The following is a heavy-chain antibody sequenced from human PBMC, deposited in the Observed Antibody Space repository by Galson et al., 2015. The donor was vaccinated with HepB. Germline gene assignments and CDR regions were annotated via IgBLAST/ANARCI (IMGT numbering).Heavy chain of an antibody. CDR3: AHSSWLAAAYLLDP. CDR1: GFSLSTSGVG. Sequence: PALVKPTQTLTLTCTFSGFSLSTSGVGVGWIRQPPGKALEWLALIYWDDDKRYSPSLKSRLTITKDTSKNQVVLTMTNMDPVDTATYYCAHSSWLAAAYLLDPWGQGTLVTVSS. CDR2: IYWDDDK. V-gene: IGHV2-5*02. D-gene: IGHD6-13*01. J-gene: IGHJ5*02.